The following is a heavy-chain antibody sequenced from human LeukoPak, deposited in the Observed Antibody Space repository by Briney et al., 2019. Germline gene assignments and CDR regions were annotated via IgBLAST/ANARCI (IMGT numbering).Heavy chain of an antibody. V-gene: IGHV1-18*01. CDR2: ISGYNGNT. Sequence: GASVKVSCKASGYTFTNYGISWVRQAPGQGLEWMGWISGYNGNTKYAQKVQGRVTMTTDTSTSTAYMELRSLRSDDTAVYYCARGYSSRSRLDDYYYMDVWGKGTTVTVS. D-gene: IGHD6-13*01. CDR1: GYTFTNYG. J-gene: IGHJ6*03. CDR3: ARGYSSRSRLDDYYYMDV.